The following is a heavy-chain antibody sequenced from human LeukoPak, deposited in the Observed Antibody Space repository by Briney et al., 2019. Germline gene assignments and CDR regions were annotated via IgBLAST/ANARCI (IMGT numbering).Heavy chain of an antibody. D-gene: IGHD2-15*01. V-gene: IGHV3-23*01. CDR2: ITGSGDTT. CDR3: AKARGYCSGGTCYSGFDY. J-gene: IGHJ4*02. CDR1: GFTFSSYA. Sequence: PGGSLRLSCAASGFTFSSYAMSWVRQAPGKGLEWVSTITGSGDTTYYADSVKGRFTISRDNSKNTLYLQMNSLRAEDTAVYYCAKARGYCSGGTCYSGFDYWGQGTLVTVSS.